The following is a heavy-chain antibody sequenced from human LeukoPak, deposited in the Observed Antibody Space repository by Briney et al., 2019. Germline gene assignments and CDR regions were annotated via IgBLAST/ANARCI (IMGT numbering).Heavy chain of an antibody. D-gene: IGHD6-6*01. J-gene: IGHJ3*02. V-gene: IGHV1-69*05. Sequence: ASVKVSCKASGYTFTGYYMHWVRQAPGQGLEWVGGIIPIFGTANYAQKFQGRVTITTDESTSTAYMELSSLRSEDTAVYYCARQLHRSAFDIWGQGTMVTVSS. CDR1: GYTFTGYY. CDR3: ARQLHRSAFDI. CDR2: IIPIFGTA.